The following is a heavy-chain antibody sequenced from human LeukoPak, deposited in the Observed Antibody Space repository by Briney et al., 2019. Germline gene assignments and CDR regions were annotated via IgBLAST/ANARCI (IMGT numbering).Heavy chain of an antibody. J-gene: IGHJ6*03. V-gene: IGHV7-4-1*02. CDR1: GYTFTSYA. D-gene: IGHD3-10*01. Sequence: ASVKVFCKASGYTFTSYAMNWVRQAPGQGLERMGWINTNTGNPTYAQGFTGRFVFSLDTSVSTAYLQISSLRAEDTAVYYCARVYYYGSGSSVYYYYMDVWGKGTTVTVSS. CDR2: INTNTGNP. CDR3: ARVYYYGSGSSVYYYYMDV.